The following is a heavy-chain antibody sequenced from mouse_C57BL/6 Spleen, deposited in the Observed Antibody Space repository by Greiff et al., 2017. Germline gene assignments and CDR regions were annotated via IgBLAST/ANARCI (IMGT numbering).Heavy chain of an antibody. CDR2: IDPSDSET. CDR1: GYTFTSYW. V-gene: IGHV1-52*01. J-gene: IGHJ2*01. D-gene: IGHD1-1*02. Sequence: QVQLKQPGAELVRPGSSVKLSCKASGYTFTSYWMHWVKQRPIQGLEWIGNIDPSDSETHYNQKFKDKATLTVDKSSSTAYMQLSSLTSEDSAVYYSARVVYGLGYFDYWGQGTTLTVSS. CDR3: ARVVYGLGYFDY.